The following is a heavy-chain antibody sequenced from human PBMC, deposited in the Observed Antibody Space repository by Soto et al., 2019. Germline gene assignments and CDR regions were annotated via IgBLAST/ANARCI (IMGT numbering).Heavy chain of an antibody. J-gene: IGHJ5*02. CDR1: GGSFSGYY. CDR3: ARWIAVAGINVWFDP. V-gene: IGHV4-34*01. CDR2: INHSGST. D-gene: IGHD6-19*01. Sequence: QVQLQQWGAGLLKPSETLSLTCAVYGGSFSGYYWSWIRQPPGKGLEWIGEINHSGSTNYNPSLKSRVTISVDTSKNQFSLKLSSVTAADTAVYYCARWIAVAGINVWFDPWGQGTLVTVSS.